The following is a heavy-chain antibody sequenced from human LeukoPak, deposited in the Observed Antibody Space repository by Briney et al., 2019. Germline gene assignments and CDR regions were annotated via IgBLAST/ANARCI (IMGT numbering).Heavy chain of an antibody. Sequence: GGSLRLSCAASGFAFNDYWMSWVRQAPGKGLEWVANIKEDGSEKYYVDSVKGRFTISRDNAKNSLYLQMNSLRAEDTAVFYCARAVSSGSYYYYSYMDVWGKGTTVTVFS. CDR2: IKEDGSEK. V-gene: IGHV3-7*01. J-gene: IGHJ6*03. CDR3: ARAVSSGSYYYYSYMDV. D-gene: IGHD1-26*01. CDR1: GFAFNDYW.